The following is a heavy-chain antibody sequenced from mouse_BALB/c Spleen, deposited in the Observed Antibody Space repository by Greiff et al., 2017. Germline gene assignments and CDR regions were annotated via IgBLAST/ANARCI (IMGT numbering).Heavy chain of an antibody. Sequence: EVKLMESGGGLVKPGGSLKLSCAASGFTFSDYYMYWVRQTPEKRLEWVATISDGGSYTYYPDSVKGRFTISRDNAKNNLYLQMSSLKSEDTAMYYCAREGRDDGYYDAMDYWGQGTSVTVSS. D-gene: IGHD2-3*01. V-gene: IGHV5-4*02. CDR1: GFTFSDYY. CDR3: AREGRDDGYYDAMDY. J-gene: IGHJ4*01. CDR2: ISDGGSYT.